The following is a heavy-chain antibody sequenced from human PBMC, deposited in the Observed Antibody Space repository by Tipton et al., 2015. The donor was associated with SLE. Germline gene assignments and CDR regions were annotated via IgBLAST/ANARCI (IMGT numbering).Heavy chain of an antibody. J-gene: IGHJ4*02. D-gene: IGHD2-15*01. CDR1: GVSITTSS. Sequence: TLSLTCTVSGVSITTSSWGWIRQTPGKGLEWIGYISDSGSTNSNPSLRSRVTISVDTSKNQFSLKLRSVTAADTAVYYCAGAWQGYCSGGTCYVLDYWGQGTLVTVSS. CDR2: ISDSGST. CDR3: AGAWQGYCSGGTCYVLDY. V-gene: IGHV4-59*01.